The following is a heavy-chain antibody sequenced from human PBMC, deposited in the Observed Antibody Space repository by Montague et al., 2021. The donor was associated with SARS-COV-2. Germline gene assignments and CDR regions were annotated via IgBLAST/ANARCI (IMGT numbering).Heavy chain of an antibody. CDR2: IWYDGSNK. CDR3: AREGSGYSSGWYGYYYYGMDV. CDR1: GFTFSSYG. J-gene: IGHJ6*02. V-gene: IGHV3-33*01. Sequence: SLRLSCAASGFTFSSYGMHWVRQAPGKGLEWVAVIWYDGSNKYYADSVKGRSTISRDNSKNTLYLQMNSLRAEDTAVYYCAREGSGYSSGWYGYYYYGMDVWGQGTTVTVSS. D-gene: IGHD6-19*01.